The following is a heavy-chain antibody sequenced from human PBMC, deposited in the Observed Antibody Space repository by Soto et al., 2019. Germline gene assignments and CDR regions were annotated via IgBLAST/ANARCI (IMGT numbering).Heavy chain of an antibody. CDR3: ARRGACISTSCSLDY. D-gene: IGHD2-2*01. J-gene: IGHJ4*02. CDR2: INPSGGST. Sequence: ASVKVSCKASGYTFTSYYIHWVRQAPGQGLEWMGIINPSGGSTTYAQKFQGGVTMTRDTSTSTVYMELSSLRSEDTAVYYCARRGACISTSCSLDYWGQGTLVTVSS. V-gene: IGHV1-46*01. CDR1: GYTFTSYY.